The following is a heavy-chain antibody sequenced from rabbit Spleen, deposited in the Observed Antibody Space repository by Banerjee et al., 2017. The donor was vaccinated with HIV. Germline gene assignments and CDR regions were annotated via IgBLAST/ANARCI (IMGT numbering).Heavy chain of an antibody. Sequence: QSLEESGGDLVKPGASLTLTCTASGFSFSSSYWLCWVRQAPGKGLEWIGCIYTGNGKTYYASWAKGRFTISKASSTTVTLQMTSLTAADTATYFCARDTGSYDYIDVYFNLWGPGTLVTVS. CDR1: GFSFSSSYW. CDR2: IYTGNGKT. V-gene: IGHV1S40*01. CDR3: ARDTGSYDYIDVYFNL. D-gene: IGHD6-1*01. J-gene: IGHJ4*01.